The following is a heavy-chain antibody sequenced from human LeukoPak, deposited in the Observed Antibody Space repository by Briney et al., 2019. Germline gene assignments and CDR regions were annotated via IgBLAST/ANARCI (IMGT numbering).Heavy chain of an antibody. CDR3: ATYGGNTAEYFQH. Sequence: SVKVSCKISGGIYRITSITWVRQAPGQGLEWMGGIIPMSDTANYAQNFQGRVTITKDESTSTAYMELSSLIPDDTALYYCATYGGNTAEYFQHWGQGTLVTVSS. CDR1: GGIYRITS. CDR2: IIPMSDTA. J-gene: IGHJ1*01. D-gene: IGHD4-23*01. V-gene: IGHV1-69*05.